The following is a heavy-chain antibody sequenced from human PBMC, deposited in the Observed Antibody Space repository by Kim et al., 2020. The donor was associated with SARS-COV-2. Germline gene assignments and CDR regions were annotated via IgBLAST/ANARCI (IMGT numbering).Heavy chain of an antibody. V-gene: IGHV6-1*01. CDR2: TYYRSKWQN. CDR3: ARDARKAAAGTGGYMDV. Sequence: SQTLSLTCAISGDSVSSNTATWNWIRQSPSRGLEWLGRTYYRSKWQNDYAVSVKSRININPDTSKNQFSLQLNSVTPEDTAVYYCARDARKAAAGTGGYMDVWGQGTTVTVSS. CDR1: GDSVSSNTAT. J-gene: IGHJ6*02. D-gene: IGHD6-13*01.